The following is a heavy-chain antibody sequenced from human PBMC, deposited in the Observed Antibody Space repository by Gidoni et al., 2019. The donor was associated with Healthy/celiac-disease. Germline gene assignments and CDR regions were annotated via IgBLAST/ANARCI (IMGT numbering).Heavy chain of an antibody. J-gene: IGHJ4*02. CDR2: INHSGST. CDR1: GGSFCGYY. Sequence: QAQLQQWGAGLLQPSETLSLTCAVYGGSFCGYYCSWIRQPPGKGLEGIGEINHSGSTNYNPSLKSRVTISVDTSKNQFSLKLSSVTAADTAVYYCARVYCSSTSCYYFDYWGQGTLVTVSS. D-gene: IGHD2-2*01. CDR3: ARVYCSSTSCYYFDY. V-gene: IGHV4-34*01.